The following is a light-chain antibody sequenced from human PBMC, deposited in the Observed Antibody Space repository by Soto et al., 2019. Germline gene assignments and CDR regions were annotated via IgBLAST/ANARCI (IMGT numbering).Light chain of an antibody. CDR2: DAS. V-gene: IGKV3-15*01. J-gene: IGKJ1*01. CDR3: QQSNNWPKT. Sequence: EIVMTQSPATLSVSPGETATLSCRASQSVNSNLAWYQQKPGQAPRLLIPDASTRAAGLPARFSGSGSGTEFTLTISSLQSEDFAVYFCQQSNNWPKTFGQGTKVEIK. CDR1: QSVNSN.